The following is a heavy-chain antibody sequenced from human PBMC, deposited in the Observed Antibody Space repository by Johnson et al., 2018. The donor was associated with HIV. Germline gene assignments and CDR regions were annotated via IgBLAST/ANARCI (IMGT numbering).Heavy chain of an antibody. J-gene: IGHJ3*02. V-gene: IGHV3-7*01. CDR1: GFTFSSYW. CDR3: GKAQAFRVAFDI. Sequence: VQLVESGGGLVQPGGSLRLSCEASGFTFSSYWMSWVRQAPGKGLEWVANIKQDGSEKYSVDSLKGRFTISRDNAKSTLYLQMNSLRADDTAVYYCGKAQAFRVAFDIWGQGPMVIVSS. CDR2: IKQDGSEK. D-gene: IGHD2/OR15-2a*01.